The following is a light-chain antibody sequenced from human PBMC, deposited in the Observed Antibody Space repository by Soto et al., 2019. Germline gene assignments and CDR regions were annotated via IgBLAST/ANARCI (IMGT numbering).Light chain of an antibody. V-gene: IGKV1-12*01. CDR2: GAS. J-gene: IGKJ3*01. Sequence: DMQMTQSPSSVSASLGDRVTITCRASQDIHTWLAWYQQKPGQAPKLLIYGASHLQSGVPSRFSGSGSGTDFTLTLSSLQSEDFATYYCQRANSFPFTFGPGTKVDV. CDR3: QRANSFPFT. CDR1: QDIHTW.